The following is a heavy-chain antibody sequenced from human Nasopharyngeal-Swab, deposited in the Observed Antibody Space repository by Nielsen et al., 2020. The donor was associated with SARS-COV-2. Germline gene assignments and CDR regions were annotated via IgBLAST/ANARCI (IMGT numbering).Heavy chain of an antibody. CDR2: MHTSTTT. V-gene: IGHV4-61*02. D-gene: IGHD3-3*01. J-gene: IGHJ6*02. Sequence: WIRQPPGKGLEWIGRMHTSTTTSYNPSLKRRVTISVDKSKNQFSLKLSSVTAADTAVYYCARMIFGVANAGIDVWGQGATVTVSS. CDR3: ARMIFGVANAGIDV.